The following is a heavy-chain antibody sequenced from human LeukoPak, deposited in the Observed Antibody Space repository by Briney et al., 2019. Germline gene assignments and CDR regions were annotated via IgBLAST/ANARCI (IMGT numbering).Heavy chain of an antibody. CDR2: ISYDGSNK. V-gene: IGHV3-30-3*01. CDR3: ARDGSGSYYGGRDYLDY. J-gene: IGHJ4*02. D-gene: IGHD1-26*01. CDR1: GFTFSSYA. Sequence: PGGSLRLSCAASGFTFSSYAMHWVRQAPGKGLEWVAVISYDGSNKYYADSVKGRFTISRDNSKNTLYLQMNSLRAEDTAVYYCARDGSGSYYGGRDYLDYWGQGTLVTVSS.